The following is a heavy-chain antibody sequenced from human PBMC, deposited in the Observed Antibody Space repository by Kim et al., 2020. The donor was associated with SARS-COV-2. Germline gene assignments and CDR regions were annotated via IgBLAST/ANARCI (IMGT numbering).Heavy chain of an antibody. CDR3: ARDRIVSNTRSYFDY. V-gene: IGHV4-4*07. CDR2: FYMGETA. D-gene: IGHD2-15*01. CDR1: GASVGGNS. J-gene: IGHJ4*02. Sequence: SETLSLTCSVSGASVGGNSWSWIRQSAGKGMEWIGRFYMGETAFHNPSLKSRVTLSLDTTKNQFSLRLHSVTAADTAVYYCARDRIVSNTRSYFDYWGQG.